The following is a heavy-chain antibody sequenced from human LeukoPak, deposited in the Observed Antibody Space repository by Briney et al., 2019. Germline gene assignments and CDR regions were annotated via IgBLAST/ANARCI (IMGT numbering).Heavy chain of an antibody. Sequence: GALRLSCAASGFTFSSYGMHWVRQAPGKGLEWVAVISYDGSNKYYADSVKGRFTISRDNSKNTLYLQMNSLRAEDTAVYYCAKGRYYYYYMDVWGKGTTVTVSS. CDR1: GFTFSSYG. CDR2: ISYDGSNK. CDR3: AKGRYYYYYMDV. J-gene: IGHJ6*03. V-gene: IGHV3-30*18.